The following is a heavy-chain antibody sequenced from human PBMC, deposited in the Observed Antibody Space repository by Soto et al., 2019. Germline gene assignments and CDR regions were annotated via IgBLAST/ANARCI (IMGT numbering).Heavy chain of an antibody. CDR1: GGSITPYY. CDR2: VSYSGKN. CDR3: ARQQCMVFTAFDV. D-gene: IGHD2-8*01. V-gene: IGHV4-59*07. J-gene: IGHJ3*01. Sequence: QVQLQESGPGLVKTSDTLSLTCTVSGGSITPYYWSWIRQPPGEGLEWIGSVSYSGKNGYNPSLKSRVTMSIDTSKTAFSLQWTLLTAADAATYYCARQQCMVFTAFDVWGQGTTVAVSS.